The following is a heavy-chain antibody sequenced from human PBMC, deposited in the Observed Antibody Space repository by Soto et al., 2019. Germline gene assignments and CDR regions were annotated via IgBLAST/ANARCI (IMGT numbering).Heavy chain of an antibody. V-gene: IGHV4-59*08. D-gene: IGHD6-13*01. CDR1: GASISSHY. CDR3: VRHQPRGSSPFDF. CDR2: IYYSEST. Sequence: SETLSLTCTVSGASISSHYWSWIRQPPGKGLEWIAYIYYSESTNYNPSLRSRVTVSGDTAKNQLSLTLSSVTDADTAVYYCVRHQPRGSSPFDFCGQGFLVPVSP. J-gene: IGHJ4*02.